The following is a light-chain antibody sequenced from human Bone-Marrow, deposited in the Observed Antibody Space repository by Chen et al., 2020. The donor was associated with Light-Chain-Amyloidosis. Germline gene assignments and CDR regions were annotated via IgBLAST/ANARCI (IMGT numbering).Light chain of an antibody. Sequence: QSALTQLASVSGSPGQSITIPCTGTSSNVGGLNLVSWYPQHPGKAPKLFFYEVTKRPSGVSNRFSALKSGNTASLTISGLQTEDEADYYCCSYAGDSTLLFGGGTKLTVL. V-gene: IGLV2-23*02. CDR3: CSYAGDSTLL. CDR1: SSNVGGLNL. J-gene: IGLJ2*01. CDR2: EVT.